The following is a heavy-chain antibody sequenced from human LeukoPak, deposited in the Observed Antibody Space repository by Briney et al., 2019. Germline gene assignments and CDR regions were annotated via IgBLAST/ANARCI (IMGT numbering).Heavy chain of an antibody. CDR2: MNPNSGNT. J-gene: IGHJ5*02. Sequence: ASVTVSCKASGYTFTSYDINWVRQATGQGLEWMGWMNPNSGNTGYAQKFQGRVTITRNTSISTAYMELSSLRSEDTAVYYCARTLRGNNWFDPWGQGTLVTVSS. V-gene: IGHV1-8*03. D-gene: IGHD3-10*01. CDR1: GYTFTSYD. CDR3: ARTLRGNNWFDP.